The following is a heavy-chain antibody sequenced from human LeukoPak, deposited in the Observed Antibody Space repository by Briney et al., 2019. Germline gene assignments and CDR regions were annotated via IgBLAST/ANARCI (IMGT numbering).Heavy chain of an antibody. J-gene: IGHJ5*02. D-gene: IGHD3-10*01. CDR2: IYYSGST. Sequence: PSETLSLTCTVSGGSISSSSYYWGWIRQPPGKGLEWIGSIYYSGSTYYNPSLKSRVTISVDRSKNQFSLKLSSVTAVDTAVYYCAGVQYYGSGSYPLYVKGSREAWFDPWGQGTLVTVSS. V-gene: IGHV4-39*07. CDR3: AGVQYYGSGSYPLYVKGSREAWFDP. CDR1: GGSISSSSYY.